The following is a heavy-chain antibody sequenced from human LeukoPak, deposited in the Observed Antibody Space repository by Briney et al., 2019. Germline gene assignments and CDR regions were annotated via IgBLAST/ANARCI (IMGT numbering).Heavy chain of an antibody. Sequence: SETLSLTCTVSDGSISSYYWSWIRQPPGKGLEWIGSIYYSGSTYYNPSLKSRVTISVDTSKNQFSLKLSSVTAADTAVYYCARGHSSDYWGQGTLVTVSS. J-gene: IGHJ4*02. V-gene: IGHV4-59*05. CDR2: IYYSGST. CDR1: DGSISSYY. D-gene: IGHD6-13*01. CDR3: ARGHSSDY.